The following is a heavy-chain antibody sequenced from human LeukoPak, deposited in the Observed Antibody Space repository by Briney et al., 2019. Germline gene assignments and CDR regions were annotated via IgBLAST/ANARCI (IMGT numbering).Heavy chain of an antibody. CDR3: ATVGQDVVVPAADRRGWFDP. Sequence: GASVKVSCKVSGYTLTELSMHWVRQAPGKGLEWMGGFDPEDGETIYAQKFQGRVTMTEDTSTDTAYMELSSLRSEDTAVYYCATVGQDVVVPAADRRGWFDPWGQGTLVTVSS. CDR2: FDPEDGET. J-gene: IGHJ5*02. CDR1: GYTLTELS. V-gene: IGHV1-24*01. D-gene: IGHD2-2*01.